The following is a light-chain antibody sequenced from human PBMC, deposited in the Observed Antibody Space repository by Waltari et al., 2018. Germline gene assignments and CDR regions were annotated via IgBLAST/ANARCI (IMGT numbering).Light chain of an antibody. CDR2: DAS. Sequence: EIVLTQSPATLSLSPGEGATLSCRASQTISTYLAWYQQKAGQAPRLLIYDASKRATGIPASFSGSGSGTDFTLTISSLEPEDFALYYCQQRTHWPRTFGQGTKLEIK. CDR1: QTISTY. V-gene: IGKV3-11*01. CDR3: QQRTHWPRT. J-gene: IGKJ2*02.